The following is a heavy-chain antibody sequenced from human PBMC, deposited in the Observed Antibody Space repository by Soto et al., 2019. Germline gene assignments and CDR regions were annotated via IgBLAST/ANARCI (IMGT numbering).Heavy chain of an antibody. CDR2: ISYDGSNK. Sequence: PGGSLRLSCAASGFTFSSYAMHWVRQAPGKGLEWVAVISYDGSNKYYADSVKGRFTISRDNSKNTLYLQMNSLRAEDTAVYYCARRQLERLYYYYYGMDVWGQGTTVTVSS. D-gene: IGHD1-1*01. V-gene: IGHV3-30-3*01. CDR3: ARRQLERLYYYYYGMDV. CDR1: GFTFSSYA. J-gene: IGHJ6*02.